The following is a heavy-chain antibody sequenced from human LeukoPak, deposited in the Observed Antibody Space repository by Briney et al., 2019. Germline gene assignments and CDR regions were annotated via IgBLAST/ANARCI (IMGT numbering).Heavy chain of an antibody. D-gene: IGHD1-26*01. V-gene: IGHV1-46*01. Sequence: ASVKVFCKASGYTFTSYYMHWVRQAPGQGLEWMGIINPSGGSTSYAQKFQGRLTMTRDMSTSTDYMELSSLRFDDTAVYYCARDNSVGDTAWWFDPWGQGTLVTVSS. CDR3: ARDNSVGDTAWWFDP. J-gene: IGHJ5*02. CDR1: GYTFTSYY. CDR2: INPSGGST.